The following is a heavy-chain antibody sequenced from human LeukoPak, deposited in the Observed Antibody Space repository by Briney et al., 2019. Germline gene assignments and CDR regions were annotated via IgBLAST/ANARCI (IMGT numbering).Heavy chain of an antibody. V-gene: IGHV4-4*07. CDR3: ARGPPNQLLSHPFDY. CDR2: IYTSGST. Sequence: SETLSLTCTVSGGSISSYYWSWIRQPAGKGLEWIGRIYTSGSTNYNPSLKSRVTMSVDTSKNQFSLKLSSVTAADTAVYYCARGPPNQLLSHPFDYWGQGTLVTVSS. CDR1: GGSISSYY. J-gene: IGHJ4*02. D-gene: IGHD2-2*01.